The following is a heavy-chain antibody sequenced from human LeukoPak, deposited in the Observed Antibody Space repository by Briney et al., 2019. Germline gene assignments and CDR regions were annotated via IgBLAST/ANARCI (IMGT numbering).Heavy chain of an antibody. CDR2: IYYSGST. CDR3: ASSTVVTPTAAVYYYGMDV. V-gene: IGHV4-59*01. D-gene: IGHD4-23*01. Sequence: SETLSLTCTVSGGSISSYYWSWIRQPSGKGLEWIGYIYYSGSTNYNPSLKSRVTISVDTSKNRFSLKLSSVTAADTAVYYCASSTVVTPTAAVYYYGMDVWGQGTTVTVSS. CDR1: GGSISSYY. J-gene: IGHJ6*02.